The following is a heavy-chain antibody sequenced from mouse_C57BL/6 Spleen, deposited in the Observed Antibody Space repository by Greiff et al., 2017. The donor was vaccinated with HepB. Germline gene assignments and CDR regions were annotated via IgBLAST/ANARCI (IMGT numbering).Heavy chain of an antibody. CDR1: GFTFSSYA. J-gene: IGHJ3*01. CDR2: ISSGGDYI. D-gene: IGHD2-2*01. Sequence: DVMLVESGEGLVKPGGSLKLSCAASGFTFSSYAMSWVRQTPEKRLEWVAYISSGGDYIYYADTVKGRFTISRDNARNTLYLQMSSLKSEDTAMYYCTRVGGYDGQFAYWGQGTLVTVSA. CDR3: TRVGGYDGQFAY. V-gene: IGHV5-9-1*02.